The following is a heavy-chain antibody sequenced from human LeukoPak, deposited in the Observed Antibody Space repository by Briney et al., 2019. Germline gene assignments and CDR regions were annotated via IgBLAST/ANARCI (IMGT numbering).Heavy chain of an antibody. CDR1: GDSISNYY. CDR3: ARGYYDTSAYSNPFDF. J-gene: IGHJ4*02. Sequence: SETLSLTCTVSGDSISNYYWSWIRQTPGKGLEWIGYIHTSGSTYYNPSLKSRVTTSVDTSKNQFYLKLSSVTAADTAVHFCARGYYDTSAYSNPFDFWDQGTLVTVSS. D-gene: IGHD3-22*01. V-gene: IGHV4-4*09. CDR2: IHTSGST.